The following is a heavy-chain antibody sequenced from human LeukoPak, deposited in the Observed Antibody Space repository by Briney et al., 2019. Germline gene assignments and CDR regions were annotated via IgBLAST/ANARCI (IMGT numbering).Heavy chain of an antibody. Sequence: GGSLRLSCAASGFTFTRYWMSWVRQAPGRGLEWVANIKQDGSETHYEDSVKGRFTISRDNARNLVYLQMNSLRDDDTAVYYCARDGDYIMPPFDYWGQGILVTVSS. V-gene: IGHV3-7*01. CDR1: GFTFTRYW. CDR2: IKQDGSET. J-gene: IGHJ4*02. CDR3: ARDGDYIMPPFDY. D-gene: IGHD4-17*01.